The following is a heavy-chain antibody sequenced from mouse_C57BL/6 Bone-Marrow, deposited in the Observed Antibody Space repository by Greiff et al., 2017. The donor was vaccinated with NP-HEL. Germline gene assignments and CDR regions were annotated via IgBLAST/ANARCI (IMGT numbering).Heavy chain of an antibody. CDR1: GYTFTDYY. J-gene: IGHJ2*01. CDR3: ARGWLRLFDY. V-gene: IGHV1-76*01. Sequence: QVQLKESGAELVRPGASVKLSCKASGYTFTDYYINWVQQRPGQGLEWIARIYPGSGNTYYNEKFKGKATLTAEKSSSTAYRQLSSLTSEYSAVYCCARGWLRLFDYWGQGTTLTVSS. CDR2: IYPGSGNT. D-gene: IGHD2-2*01.